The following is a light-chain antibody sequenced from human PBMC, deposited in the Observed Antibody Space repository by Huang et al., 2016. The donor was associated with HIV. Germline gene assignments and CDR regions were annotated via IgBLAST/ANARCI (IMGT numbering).Light chain of an antibody. V-gene: IGKV3-15*01. J-gene: IGKJ2*01. CDR2: GAS. Sequence: EIVLTQSPATRSMSPGQRATLSCRASQSVRRNLAWFQQKPGQAPRLLIYGASTRATGIPARFSGSGSGTEFTLTISSLQSEDFAVYYCQQYNNWPPMYTFGQWTKLEV. CDR3: QQYNNWPPMYT. CDR1: QSVRRN.